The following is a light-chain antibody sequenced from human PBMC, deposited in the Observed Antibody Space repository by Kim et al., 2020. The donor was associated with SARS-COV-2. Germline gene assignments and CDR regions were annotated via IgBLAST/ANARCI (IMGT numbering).Light chain of an antibody. CDR2: RDS. J-gene: IGLJ3*02. V-gene: IGLV3-9*01. CDR1: NIGSKN. CDR3: QVWDSRRV. Sequence: SYELTQPLSVSVALGQTARITCGGNNIGSKNVHWYQQKPGQAPVLVIYRDSNRPPGIPERFSGSNSGNTATLTISRAQAGDEADYYCQVWDSRRVFGGGTKLTV.